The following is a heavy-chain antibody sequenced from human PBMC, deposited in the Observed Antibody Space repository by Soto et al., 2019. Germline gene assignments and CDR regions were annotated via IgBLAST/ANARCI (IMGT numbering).Heavy chain of an antibody. CDR3: AKDRRYCSSTSCFNWFDP. D-gene: IGHD2-2*01. CDR1: GGSISSGGYY. Sequence: PSETLSLTCTVSGGSISSGGYYWSWIRQHPGKGLEWIRYIYYSGSTYYNPSLKSRVTISVDTSKNQFSLKLSSVTAADTALYYCAKDRRYCSSTSCFNWFDPWGQGTLVTVSS. CDR2: IYYSGST. J-gene: IGHJ5*02. V-gene: IGHV4-31*03.